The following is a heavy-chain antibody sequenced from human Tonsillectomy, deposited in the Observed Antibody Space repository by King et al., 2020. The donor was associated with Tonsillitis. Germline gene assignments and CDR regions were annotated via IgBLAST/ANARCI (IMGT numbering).Heavy chain of an antibody. V-gene: IGHV4-39*01. CDR3: ARYVSGSFDY. CDR1: GGSISRRYHY. J-gene: IGHJ4*02. CDR2: MYYSGTI. D-gene: IGHD1-26*01. Sequence: QLQESGPGVVKPSETLSLTCTVSGGSISRRYHYWAWILQPPGKVLEWVGYMYYSGTIFYNPSLKSRITISGGTSENRFSLKFSSVTAADTAVYFCARYVSGSFDYWGQGALVTVSS.